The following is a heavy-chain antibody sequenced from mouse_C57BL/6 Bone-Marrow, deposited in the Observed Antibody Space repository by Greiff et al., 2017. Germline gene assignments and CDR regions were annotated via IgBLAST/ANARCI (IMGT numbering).Heavy chain of an antibody. J-gene: IGHJ3*01. CDR1: GYAFSSYW. V-gene: IGHV1-80*01. CDR3: ASHGWLLTWFAY. D-gene: IGHD2-3*01. Sequence: VQLQQSGAELVKPGASVKISCKASGYAFSSYWMNWVKQRPGKGLEWIGQIYPGDGDTNYNGKFKGKATLTADKSSSTAYMQLSSLTSEDSAVYFCASHGWLLTWFAYWGQGTLVTVSA. CDR2: IYPGDGDT.